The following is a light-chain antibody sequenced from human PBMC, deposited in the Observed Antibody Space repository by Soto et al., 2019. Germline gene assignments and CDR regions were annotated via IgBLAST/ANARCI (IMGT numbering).Light chain of an antibody. V-gene: IGKV3-11*01. J-gene: IGKJ5*01. Sequence: EIVLTQSPATLSLSPGETATLSCRARQSVRSYLVWYQHNPGHTPRLLIYDASKRATGIPARFSGSGSGTDITLTISSLEPEDFAIYYCQQRSNWPITFGQGTRLEIK. CDR1: QSVRSY. CDR2: DAS. CDR3: QQRSNWPIT.